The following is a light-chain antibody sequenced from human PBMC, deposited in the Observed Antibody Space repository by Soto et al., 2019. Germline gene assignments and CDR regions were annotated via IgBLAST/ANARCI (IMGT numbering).Light chain of an antibody. V-gene: IGKV1-39*01. CDR1: QSISSF. J-gene: IGKJ4*01. CDR3: QQSYTTPLT. Sequence: DVQMTQSPSSLSASIGDRVTITCRARQSISSFLSWYQQKPGKAPNHLIFAASSLQGGVPSRFSGSGSGTDFTLTISSLQPEDFATYYCQQSYTTPLTVGGGTKVEIK. CDR2: AAS.